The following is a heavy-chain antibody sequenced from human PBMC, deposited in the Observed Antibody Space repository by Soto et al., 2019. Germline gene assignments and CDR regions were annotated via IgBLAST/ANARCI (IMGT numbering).Heavy chain of an antibody. V-gene: IGHV5-10-1*01. Sequence: PGESLKISCKGSGYSFTSYWISWVRQMPGKGLKWMGRIDPSDSYTNYSPSFQGHVTISADKSISTAYLQWSSLKASDTAMYYCARGSIVGATLVGPYYYGMDVWGQGTTVTVSS. CDR3: ARGSIVGATLVGPYYYGMDV. CDR2: IDPSDSYT. D-gene: IGHD1-26*01. CDR1: GYSFTSYW. J-gene: IGHJ6*02.